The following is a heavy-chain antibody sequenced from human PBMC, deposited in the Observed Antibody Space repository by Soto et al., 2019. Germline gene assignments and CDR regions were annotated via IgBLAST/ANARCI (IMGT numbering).Heavy chain of an antibody. J-gene: IGHJ6*02. CDR3: ARDYYGSGNFPDV. V-gene: IGHV1-2*04. CDR1: GYTFTGYY. D-gene: IGHD3-10*01. Sequence: ASVKVSCKASGYTFTGYYMHWVQQAPGQGLEWMGWINPNSGGTNYAQKFQGWVTMTRDTSISTAYMELSRLRPDDTAVYYCARDYYGSGNFPDVWGQGTTVTVSS. CDR2: INPNSGGT.